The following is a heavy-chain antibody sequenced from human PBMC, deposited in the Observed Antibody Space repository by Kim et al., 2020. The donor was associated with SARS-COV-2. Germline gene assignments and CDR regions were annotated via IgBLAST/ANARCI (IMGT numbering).Heavy chain of an antibody. CDR2: ISGTTTST. D-gene: IGHD2-2*01. Sequence: GGSLRLSCAAAGFIFSRFGMNWVRQAPGKGLEWVSHISGTTTSTYYADSVKGRFTISRDDARNSLYLQMSSLRDEDTAIYYCVRGTVDYWGPGTLAT. V-gene: IGHV3-48*02. J-gene: IGHJ4*02. CDR3: VRGTVDY. CDR1: GFIFSRFG.